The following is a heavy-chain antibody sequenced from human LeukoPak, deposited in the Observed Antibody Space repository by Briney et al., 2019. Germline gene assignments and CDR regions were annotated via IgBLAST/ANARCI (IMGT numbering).Heavy chain of an antibody. J-gene: IGHJ5*02. CDR1: GGSISSYY. D-gene: IGHD1-1*01. CDR3: ARDLGNYNWFDP. V-gene: IGHV4-59*01. CDR2: SYDSGST. Sequence: SETLSLTCTVSGGSISSYYWSWIRQPPGKGLEWIRYSYDSGSTNYNPSLNSRVTISVDTSKNQFSLKLSSVTAADTAVYYCARDLGNYNWFDPWGQGTLVTVSS.